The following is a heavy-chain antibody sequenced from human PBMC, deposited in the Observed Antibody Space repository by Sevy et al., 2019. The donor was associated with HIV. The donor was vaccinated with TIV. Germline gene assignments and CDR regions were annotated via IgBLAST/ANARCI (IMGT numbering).Heavy chain of an antibody. CDR3: ARGDDILTGYHFRFPQLEMYGMDV. J-gene: IGHJ6*02. CDR2: ISYDGSNK. Sequence: GGSLRLSCAASGFTFSSYAMHWVRQAPGKGLEWVAVISYDGSNKYYADSVKGRFTISRDNSKNTLYLQMNSLRAEDTAVYYCARGDDILTGYHFRFPQLEMYGMDVWGQGTTVTVSS. CDR1: GFTFSSYA. D-gene: IGHD3-9*01. V-gene: IGHV3-30*04.